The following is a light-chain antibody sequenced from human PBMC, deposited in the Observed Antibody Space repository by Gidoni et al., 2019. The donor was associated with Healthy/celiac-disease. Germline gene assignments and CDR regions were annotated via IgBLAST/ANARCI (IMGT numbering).Light chain of an antibody. CDR2: DAS. CDR1: QSVSSY. CDR3: QQRSNWPST. V-gene: IGKV3-11*01. J-gene: IGKJ3*01. Sequence: EIVLTQSPATLSLSPGERATLSCRASQSVSSYLAWYQQNPGQAPRLPIYDASNRATGIPARFSGSGSGTDFTLTISSLEPEDFAVYYCQQRSNWPSTFGPGTKVDIK.